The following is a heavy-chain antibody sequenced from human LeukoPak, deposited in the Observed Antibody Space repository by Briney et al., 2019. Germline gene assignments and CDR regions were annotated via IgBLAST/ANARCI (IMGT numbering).Heavy chain of an antibody. Sequence: PGRSLRLSCAASGFTFSSYGMHWVRQAPGKGLEWVAVISYDGSNKYYADSVKGRFTISRDNSKNTLYLQMNSLRAEDTAVYYCAKDWRFGEFFLYGMDVWGQGTTVTVSS. CDR2: ISYDGSNK. CDR1: GFTFSSYG. CDR3: AKDWRFGEFFLYGMDV. D-gene: IGHD3-10*01. V-gene: IGHV3-30*18. J-gene: IGHJ6*02.